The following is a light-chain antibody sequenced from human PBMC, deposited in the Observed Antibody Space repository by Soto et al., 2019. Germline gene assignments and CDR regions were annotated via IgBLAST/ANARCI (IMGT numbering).Light chain of an antibody. V-gene: IGKV1-5*03. Sequence: DIQMTQSPSSLSASVGDRVTITCRASQSITIWLGWYQQKPGKAPKLLIYKASSLESGVPSRFSGSGSGTEFTLTISNLPPDDSATYYCQQYNSYIRTFGQGTKVEIK. CDR1: QSITIW. J-gene: IGKJ1*01. CDR3: QQYNSYIRT. CDR2: KAS.